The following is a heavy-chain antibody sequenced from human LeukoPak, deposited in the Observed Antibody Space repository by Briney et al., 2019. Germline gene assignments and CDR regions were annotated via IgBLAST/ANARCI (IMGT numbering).Heavy chain of an antibody. CDR3: ARSERITGFEGGYFDY. D-gene: IGHD1-20*01. CDR2: IYYSGST. Sequence: PSETLSPTCTVSGGSISSGGYYWSWIRQHPGKGLEWIGYIYYSGSTYYNPSLKSRVTISVDTSKNQFSLKLSSVTAADTAVYYCARSERITGFEGGYFDYWGQGTLVTVSP. J-gene: IGHJ4*02. CDR1: GGSISSGGYY. V-gene: IGHV4-31*03.